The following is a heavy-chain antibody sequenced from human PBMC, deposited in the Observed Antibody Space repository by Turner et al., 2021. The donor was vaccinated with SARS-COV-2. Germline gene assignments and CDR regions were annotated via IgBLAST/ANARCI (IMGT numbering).Heavy chain of an antibody. J-gene: IGHJ4*02. CDR2: IYYSGST. D-gene: IGHD6-19*01. V-gene: IGHV4-59*08. CDR1: GGSISSYY. Sequence: QVQLQESGPGLVTPSETLSLTCTVSGGSISSYYWSWIRQPPGKGLEWIGYIYYSGSTNYNPSLKSRVTISVDTSKNQFSLKLSSVTAADTAVYYCARQSSGWYLPYFDYWGQGTLVTVSS. CDR3: ARQSSGWYLPYFDY.